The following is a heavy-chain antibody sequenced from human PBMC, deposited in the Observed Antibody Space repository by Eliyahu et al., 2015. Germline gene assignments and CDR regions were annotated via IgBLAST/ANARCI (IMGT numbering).Heavy chain of an antibody. J-gene: IGHJ2*01. CDR1: GLXXEDYA. V-gene: IGHV3-9*01. CDR3: TKGPLSGTRHWYFDL. D-gene: IGHD2/OR15-2a*01. Sequence: EVQLVESGGGLVQPGRSLXLSCXXSGLXXEDYAMXWVRQAPGKGLEWVSGINWNSGSIGYADSVKGRFSISRDNAKNSLYLQMNSLRVEDTALYYCTKGPLSGTRHWYFDLWGRGTLVTVSS. CDR2: INWNSGSI.